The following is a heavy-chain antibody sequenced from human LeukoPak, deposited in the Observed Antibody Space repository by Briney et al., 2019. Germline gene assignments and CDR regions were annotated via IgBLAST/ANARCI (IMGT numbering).Heavy chain of an antibody. V-gene: IGHV3-49*04. CDR3: TRDGSVRGVIITSFDY. CDR2: IRSKAYGGTT. D-gene: IGHD3-10*01. J-gene: IGHJ4*02. CDR1: GFTFGDYA. Sequence: PGRSLRLSCTASGFTFGDYAMSWVRQAPGKGLEWVGFIRSKAYGGTTEYAASVKGRFTISRDDSKNIAYLQMNSLKTEDTAVYYCTRDGSVRGVIITSFDYWGQGTLVTVSS.